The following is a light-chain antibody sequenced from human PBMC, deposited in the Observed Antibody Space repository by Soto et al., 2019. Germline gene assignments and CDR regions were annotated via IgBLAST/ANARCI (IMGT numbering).Light chain of an antibody. CDR1: SSNIGSNY. V-gene: IGLV1-47*01. CDR2: RNN. J-gene: IGLJ2*01. Sequence: QSVLTQPPSASGTPGQRVTISCSGSSSNIGSNYVYWYQQLPGTAPKLLIYRNNQRPSGVPARFSVSKSGTSASLAISGLRSEDEADYHCAAWDDSLSGVVFGGGTQLTVL. CDR3: AAWDDSLSGVV.